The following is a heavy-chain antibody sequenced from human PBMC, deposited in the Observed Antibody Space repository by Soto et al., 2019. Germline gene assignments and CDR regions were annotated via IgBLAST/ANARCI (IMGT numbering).Heavy chain of an antibody. CDR3: ARDSYYGSGIFDY. V-gene: IGHV4-34*01. CDR2: INHSGST. Sequence: SETLSLTCAVYGGSFSGYYWSWIRQPPGKGLEWIGEINHSGSTYYNPSLRSRVTISFDTSKNQFSLRLTSVTASDTAVYYCARDSYYGSGIFDYWGQGTLVTVSS. CDR1: GGSFSGYY. D-gene: IGHD3-10*01. J-gene: IGHJ4*02.